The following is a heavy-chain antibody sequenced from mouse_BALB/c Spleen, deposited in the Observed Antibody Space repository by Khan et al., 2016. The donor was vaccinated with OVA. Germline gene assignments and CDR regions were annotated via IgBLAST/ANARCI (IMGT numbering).Heavy chain of an antibody. V-gene: IGHV2-6-1*01. J-gene: IGHJ4*01. CDR2: IWNDGNT. Sequence: VELVESGPGLVAPSQSLSITCTISGFSLTNYGVHWVRQPPRMGLARLVVIWNDGNTAYHSAPQSRLTISKDNSKSQVFLKMNSLQTDDTAMYFCARQPYYHYNIMDYWGQGTSVTVSS. CDR3: ARQPYYHYNIMDY. CDR1: GFSLTNYG. D-gene: IGHD2-10*01.